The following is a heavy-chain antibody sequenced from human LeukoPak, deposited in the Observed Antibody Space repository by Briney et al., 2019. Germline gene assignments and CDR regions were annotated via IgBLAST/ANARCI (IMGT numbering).Heavy chain of an antibody. CDR3: ARGRGWGTFDI. V-gene: IGHV3-13*04. CDR2: IGTAGDT. J-gene: IGHJ3*02. Sequence: GGSLRLSCAASGFTFSSYDMHWVRQGTGKGLEWVSAIGTAGDTYYPGSVKGRFTTSRENAKNSLYLQMNSLRVGDTAVYYCARGRGWGTFDIWGQGAMVTVSS. D-gene: IGHD3-10*01. CDR1: GFTFSSYD.